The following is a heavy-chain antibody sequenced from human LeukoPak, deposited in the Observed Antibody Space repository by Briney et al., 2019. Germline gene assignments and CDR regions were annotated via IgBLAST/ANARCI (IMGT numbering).Heavy chain of an antibody. CDR2: INPNSGGT. D-gene: IGHD3-22*01. CDR1: GYTFTGYY. V-gene: IGHV1-2*02. CDR3: ARDESTRRSAMIVAPSPVY. Sequence: AASVKVSCKASGYTFTGYYMHWVRQAPGQGLEWMGWINPNSGGTNYAQKFQGRVTMTRDTSISTAYMELSRLRSDDTAVYYCARDESTRRSAMIVAPSPVYWGQGTLVTVSS. J-gene: IGHJ4*02.